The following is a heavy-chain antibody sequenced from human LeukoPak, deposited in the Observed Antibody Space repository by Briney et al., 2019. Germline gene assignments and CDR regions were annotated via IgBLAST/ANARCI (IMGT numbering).Heavy chain of an antibody. D-gene: IGHD1/OR15-1a*01. J-gene: IGHJ4*02. Sequence: SDTLSLTCTVSGASVSSGGNYWSWIRQSPGKGLEWIGSFYCSGTTDYNPSLKGRVTMSIDRSKNQFSVNLNSVTAADTAVYYCARDTRNTWFYYWGQGTLVTVSS. V-gene: IGHV4-61*08. CDR2: FYCSGTT. CDR3: ARDTRNTWFYY. CDR1: GASVSSGGNY.